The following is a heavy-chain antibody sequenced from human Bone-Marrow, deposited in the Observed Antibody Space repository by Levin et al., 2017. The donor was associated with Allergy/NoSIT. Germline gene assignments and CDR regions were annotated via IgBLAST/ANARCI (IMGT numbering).Heavy chain of an antibody. D-gene: IGHD3-16*01. Sequence: SETLSLTCAVYGGSFSGYYWSWIRQPPGKGLEWIGEINHSGSTNYNPSLKSRVTISVDTSKNQFSLKLSSVTAADTAVYYCARGSRTFVRGIGYWGQGTLVTVSS. V-gene: IGHV4-34*01. CDR3: ARGSRTFVRGIGY. J-gene: IGHJ4*02. CDR1: GGSFSGYY. CDR2: INHSGST.